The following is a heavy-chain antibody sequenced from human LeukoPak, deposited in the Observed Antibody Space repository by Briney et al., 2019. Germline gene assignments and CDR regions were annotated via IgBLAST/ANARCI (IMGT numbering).Heavy chain of an antibody. CDR2: IRSKANSYAT. J-gene: IGHJ4*02. CDR1: GFTFSGSA. D-gene: IGHD2-15*01. V-gene: IGHV3-73*01. Sequence: GGSLRLSCAASGFTFSGSAMHWVRQASGKGLEWVGRIRSKANSYATAYAASVKGRFTISRDDSKNTAYLQMNSLKTEDTAVYHCTRLGYCSGGSCRTDYWGQGTLVTVSS. CDR3: TRLGYCSGGSCRTDY.